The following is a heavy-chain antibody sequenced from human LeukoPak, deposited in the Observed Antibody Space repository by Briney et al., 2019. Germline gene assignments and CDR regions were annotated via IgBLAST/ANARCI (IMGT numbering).Heavy chain of an antibody. V-gene: IGHV3-7*01. D-gene: IGHD7-27*01. CDR2: IRQDGSED. J-gene: IGHJ4*02. Sequence: GGSLRLSCAASGFTFSKYWMSWVRQAPGKGLQWVANIRQDGSEDYFLDSVRGRFSISRDNAKNSLYLQMNTLRAEDTAVYYCATEQLGIALDHWGQGILVTVSS. CDR1: GFTFSKYW. CDR3: ATEQLGIALDH.